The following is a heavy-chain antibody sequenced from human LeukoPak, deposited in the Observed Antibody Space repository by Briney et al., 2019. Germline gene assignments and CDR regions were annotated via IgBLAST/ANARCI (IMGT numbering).Heavy chain of an antibody. CDR1: GYTFISYG. J-gene: IGHJ1*01. D-gene: IGHD2-21*02. V-gene: IGHV1-69*13. CDR2: IIPLFGTA. CDR3: ATGDRGGDCYVGEY. Sequence: ASVKVSCKASGYTFISYGISWVRQAPGQGLEWMGGIIPLFGTANYAQNFHGRIRITADEPTRTAYMELTTLTPDDTAVYYCATGDRGGDCYVGEYWGPGSLVIVSS.